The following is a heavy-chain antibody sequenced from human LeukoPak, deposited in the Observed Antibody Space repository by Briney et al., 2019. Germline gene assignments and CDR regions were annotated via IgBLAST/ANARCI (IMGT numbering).Heavy chain of an antibody. V-gene: IGHV3-48*01. CDR2: ISSGSSTI. J-gene: IGHJ3*02. D-gene: IGHD5-18*01. CDR3: ARGGWIPLARAFDI. Sequence: GGSLRLSCAASGFTFSSYSMNWVRQAPGKGLEWVSYISSGSSTIYYADSVKGRFTISRDNAKNSLYLQMNSLRAEDTAVYYCARGGWIPLARAFDIWGQGTMVTVSS. CDR1: GFTFSSYS.